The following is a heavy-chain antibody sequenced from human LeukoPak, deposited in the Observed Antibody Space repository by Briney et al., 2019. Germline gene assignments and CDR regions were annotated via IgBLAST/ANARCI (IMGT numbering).Heavy chain of an antibody. Sequence: SETLSLTCTVSGGSISSGDYYWSWIRQPPRKGLEWIGYIYYSGSTYYNPSLKSRVTISVDTSKNQFSLKLSSVTAADTAVYYCARAGSGTMVRGVIILFDYWGQGTLVTVSS. CDR1: GGSISSGDYY. D-gene: IGHD3-10*01. CDR2: IYYSGST. CDR3: ARAGSGTMVRGVIILFDY. J-gene: IGHJ4*02. V-gene: IGHV4-30-4*01.